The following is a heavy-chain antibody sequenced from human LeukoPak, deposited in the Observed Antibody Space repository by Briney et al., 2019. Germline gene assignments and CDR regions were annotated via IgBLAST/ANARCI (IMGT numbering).Heavy chain of an antibody. J-gene: IGHJ4*02. D-gene: IGHD3-22*01. CDR1: GFTLSSYW. Sequence: PGGSLRLSCAVSGFTLSSYWMTWVRQAPGKGLEWVANIKQDGSEKYYVDSVKGRFTISRDNAKNSLYLQMNGLRAEDTAVYYCAVLSSGYPVDYWGQGTLVTVSS. V-gene: IGHV3-7*01. CDR2: IKQDGSEK. CDR3: AVLSSGYPVDY.